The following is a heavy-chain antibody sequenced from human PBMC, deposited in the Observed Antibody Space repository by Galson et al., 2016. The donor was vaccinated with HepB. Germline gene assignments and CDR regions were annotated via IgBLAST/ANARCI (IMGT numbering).Heavy chain of an antibody. J-gene: IGHJ5*02. CDR1: GGSISSSSYY. CDR2: IHYSGST. Sequence: SETLSLTCTVSGGSISSSSYYWGWIRQPPGKGLEWIGSIHYSGSTNYNPSLKSRVTIFVDTSKNQFSLKLTSVTAADTAVYYCARQGGYCSSSSCYDNWFDPWGRGTLVSVSS. D-gene: IGHD2-2*01. CDR3: ARQGGYCSSSSCYDNWFDP. V-gene: IGHV4-39*01.